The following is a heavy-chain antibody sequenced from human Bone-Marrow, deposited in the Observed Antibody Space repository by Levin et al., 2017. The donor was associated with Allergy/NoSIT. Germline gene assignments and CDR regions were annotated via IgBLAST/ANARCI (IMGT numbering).Heavy chain of an antibody. Sequence: SVKVSCKTSGGTFSIYAISWVRQAPGQGLEWIGGVIPFFGTANYAQKFQGRVSITADKSTSTSYMELTSLRSEDAAVYYCTRGEGDYYGSGSPYGMDVWGQGTTVTVSS. V-gene: IGHV1-69*06. D-gene: IGHD3-10*01. CDR1: GGTFSIYA. CDR2: VIPFFGTA. J-gene: IGHJ6*02. CDR3: TRGEGDYYGSGSPYGMDV.